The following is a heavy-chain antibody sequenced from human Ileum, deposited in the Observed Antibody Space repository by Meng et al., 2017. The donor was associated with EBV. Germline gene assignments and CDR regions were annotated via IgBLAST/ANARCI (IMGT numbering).Heavy chain of an antibody. J-gene: IGHJ4*02. V-gene: IGHV4-4*02. CDR1: GASIISNNW. Sequence: QVQLKVSCHGLVKPSGTLSLTCAVSGASIISNNWWSRVRQPPGKGLEWIGEIYHSGSTNYNPSFKRRVTMSVDKSKNQISLNLSSVTAADTAVYYCASGRDYAWHSWGRGTLVTVSS. CDR2: IYHSGST. D-gene: IGHD4-17*01. CDR3: ASGRDYAWHS.